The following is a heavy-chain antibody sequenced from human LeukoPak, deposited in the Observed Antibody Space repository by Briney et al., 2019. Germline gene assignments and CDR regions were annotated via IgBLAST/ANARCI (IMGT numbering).Heavy chain of an antibody. CDR2: ISSSSSYI. Sequence: GGSLRLSCAASGFTFSSYSMNWDRQAPGKGLEWVSSISSSSSYIYYADSVKGRFTISRDNAKNSLYLQMNSLRAEDTAVYYCARGTGTYYYGSGSYPLGYWGQGTLVTVSS. D-gene: IGHD3-10*01. CDR1: GFTFSSYS. CDR3: ARGTGTYYYGSGSYPLGY. V-gene: IGHV3-21*01. J-gene: IGHJ4*02.